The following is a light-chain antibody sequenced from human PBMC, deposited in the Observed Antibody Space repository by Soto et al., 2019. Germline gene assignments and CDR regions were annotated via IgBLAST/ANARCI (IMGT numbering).Light chain of an antibody. CDR2: DAS. J-gene: IGKJ1*01. CDR3: QQYNSYSQT. CDR1: QSISTW. V-gene: IGKV1-5*01. Sequence: DIQMTQSPSTLSASVGDRVTITCRASQSISTWLAWYQQKPGKVPKLLIYDASSLESGVLSRFSGSGSGTEFTLTISSLRPDDSATYYCQQYNSYSQTFGQGTKVEIK.